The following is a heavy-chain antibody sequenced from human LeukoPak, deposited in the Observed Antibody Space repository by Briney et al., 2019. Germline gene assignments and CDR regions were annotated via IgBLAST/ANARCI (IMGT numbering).Heavy chain of an antibody. J-gene: IGHJ6*02. Sequence: GRSLRLSCAASGFTFSSYAMHWVRQAPGKGLEWVAVISYDGSNKYYADSVKGRFTISRDSSKNTLYLQMNSLRAEDTAVYYCARDPYSSSEDYYYYGMDVWGQGTTVTVSS. D-gene: IGHD6-6*01. CDR3: ARDPYSSSEDYYYYGMDV. V-gene: IGHV3-30-3*01. CDR2: ISYDGSNK. CDR1: GFTFSSYA.